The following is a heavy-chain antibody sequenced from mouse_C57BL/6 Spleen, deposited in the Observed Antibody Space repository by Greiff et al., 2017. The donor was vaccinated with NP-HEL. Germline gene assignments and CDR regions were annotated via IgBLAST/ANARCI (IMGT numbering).Heavy chain of an antibody. D-gene: IGHD4-1*01. Sequence: EVKLVESGGGLVQSGRSLRLSCATSGFTFSDFYMEWVRQAPGKGLEWIAASRNKANDYTTEYSASVKGRFIVSRDTSQSILYLQMNALRAEDTAIYYCARDAGTKAMDYWGQGTSVTVSS. CDR1: GFTFSDFY. V-gene: IGHV7-1*01. J-gene: IGHJ4*01. CDR3: ARDAGTKAMDY. CDR2: SRNKANDYTT.